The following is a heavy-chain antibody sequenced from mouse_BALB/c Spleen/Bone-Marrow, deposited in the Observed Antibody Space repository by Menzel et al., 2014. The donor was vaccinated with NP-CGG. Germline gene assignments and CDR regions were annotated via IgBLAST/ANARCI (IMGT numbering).Heavy chain of an antibody. CDR1: GYTFTSYY. V-gene: IGHV1S81*02. CDR2: INPSNGGT. Sequence: AQLLQSGAELVKPGASVKLSCKASGYTFTSYYMYWVKQRPGQGLEWIGEINPSNGGTNFNEKFKSKATLTVDKSSSTAYMQLSSLTSEDSAVYYCTREGDSPFAYFGQATLVTVSA. J-gene: IGHJ3*01. D-gene: IGHD2-13*01. CDR3: TREGDSPFAY.